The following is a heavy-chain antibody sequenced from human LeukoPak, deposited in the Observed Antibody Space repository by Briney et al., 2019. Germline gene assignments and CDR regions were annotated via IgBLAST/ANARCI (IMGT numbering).Heavy chain of an antibody. D-gene: IGHD2/OR15-2a*01. CDR2: IHDDGRT. Sequence: SETLSLTCSVSGGSMSDSITWGWVRQPPGKGLEWLANIHDDGRTAPNPSLRSRLTISQDRSKNQFSLKLSSVTAADTAMYYCARRNTADASIDFWGQGILVIASS. J-gene: IGHJ4*02. V-gene: IGHV4/OR15-8*01. CDR1: GGSMSDSIT. CDR3: ARRNTADASIDF.